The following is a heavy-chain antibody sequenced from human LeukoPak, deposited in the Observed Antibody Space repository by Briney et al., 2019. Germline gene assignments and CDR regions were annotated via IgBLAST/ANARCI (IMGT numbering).Heavy chain of an antibody. CDR1: GGSISSGGFY. V-gene: IGHV4-31*11. J-gene: IGHJ5*02. CDR3: AGTPNWFDP. CDR2: IYYSGST. Sequence: SETLSLTCDVSGGSISSGGFYWSWIRQLPGKGLEWIGHIYYSGSTYYNPSLKSRLTISVDTSKNQFSLKLDSVTAADTAVYYCAGTPNWFDPWGQGTLVTVSS. D-gene: IGHD2-15*01.